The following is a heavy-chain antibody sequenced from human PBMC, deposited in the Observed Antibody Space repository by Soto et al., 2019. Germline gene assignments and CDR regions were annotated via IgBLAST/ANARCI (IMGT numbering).Heavy chain of an antibody. J-gene: IGHJ4*02. Sequence: ASVEVSCKXSGYTFTNYYMYWVRQAPGQGLEWMGIINPSAGSSSYAQRFQGRVTMTWDTSTTTVYMELSSLRSEDTAVYYCARVRGYTTTHYLDYWGQGTLVTVSS. V-gene: IGHV1-46*01. CDR3: ARVRGYTTTHYLDY. D-gene: IGHD2-2*02. CDR2: INPSAGSS. CDR1: GYTFTNYY.